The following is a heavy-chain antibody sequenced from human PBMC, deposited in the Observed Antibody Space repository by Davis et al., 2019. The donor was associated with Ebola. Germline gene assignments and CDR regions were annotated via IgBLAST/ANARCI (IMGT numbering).Heavy chain of an antibody. D-gene: IGHD6-13*01. CDR1: GFTFSGSA. Sequence: GESLKISCAASGFTFSGSAMHWVRRAPGKGLEWVSYISSSGSTIYYADSVKGRFTISRDNAKNSLYLQMNSLRAEDTALYYCARGPIARPLDYWGQGTLVTVSS. CDR2: ISSSGSTI. J-gene: IGHJ4*02. CDR3: ARGPIARPLDY. V-gene: IGHV3-48*04.